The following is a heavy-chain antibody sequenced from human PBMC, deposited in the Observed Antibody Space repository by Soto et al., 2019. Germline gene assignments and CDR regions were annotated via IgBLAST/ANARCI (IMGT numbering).Heavy chain of an antibody. D-gene: IGHD4-17*01. Sequence: SQTLSLTCAISGDRVSSNSAAWNWIRQSPSRGLEWLGRTYYRSRWYYDYAVSRITISPDTSKNQFSLQLNSVTPEDTAVYYCARVRVLYADQDRFNYYYGMDVWGQGTTVTVSS. J-gene: IGHJ6*02. V-gene: IGHV6-1*01. CDR1: GDRVSSNSAA. CDR2: TYYRSRWYY. CDR3: ARVRVLYADQDRFNYYYGMDV.